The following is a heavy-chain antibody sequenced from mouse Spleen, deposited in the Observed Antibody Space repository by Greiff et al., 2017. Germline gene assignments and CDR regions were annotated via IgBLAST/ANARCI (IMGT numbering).Heavy chain of an antibody. CDR1: GYTFTSYW. CDR3: ARDYAHQGAMDY. J-gene: IGHJ4*01. Sequence: QVQLQQPGAELVKPGASVKLSCKASGYTFTSYWMHWVKQRPGQGLEWIGMIHPNSGSTNYNEKFKSKATLTVDKSSSTAYMQLSSLTSEDSAVYYCARDYAHQGAMDYWGQGTSVTVSS. V-gene: IGHV1-64*01. D-gene: IGHD1-1*02. CDR2: IHPNSGST.